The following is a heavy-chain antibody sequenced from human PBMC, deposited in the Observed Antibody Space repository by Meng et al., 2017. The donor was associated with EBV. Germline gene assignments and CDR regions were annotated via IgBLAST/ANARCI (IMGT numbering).Heavy chain of an antibody. CDR3: ARAEIAAAGRLDY. Sequence: GELKRPGPSVKVSCKASGGTFSSYAISWVRQAPGQGLEWMGGIFPIFGTANYAQKFQGRVTITADKSTSTAYMELSSLRSEDTAVYYCARAEIAAAGRLDYWGQGTLVTVSS. J-gene: IGHJ4*02. D-gene: IGHD6-13*01. CDR1: GGTFSSYA. CDR2: IFPIFGTA. V-gene: IGHV1-69*06.